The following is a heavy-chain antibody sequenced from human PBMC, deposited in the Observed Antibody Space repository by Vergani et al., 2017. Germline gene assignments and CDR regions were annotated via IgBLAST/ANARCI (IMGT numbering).Heavy chain of an antibody. CDR1: GGSISSSNW. V-gene: IGHV4-4*02. D-gene: IGHD2-15*01. CDR3: ARDQDIVVVVAARGRVAFDI. Sequence: QVQLQESGPGLVKPSGTLSLTCAVSGGSISSSNWWSWVRPPPGKGREWIGEIYHSGSTNYNPPLKSRVTISVDKSKNQFSLKLSSVTAADTAVYDCARDQDIVVVVAARGRVAFDIWGQGTMGTGSS. J-gene: IGHJ3*02. CDR2: IYHSGST.